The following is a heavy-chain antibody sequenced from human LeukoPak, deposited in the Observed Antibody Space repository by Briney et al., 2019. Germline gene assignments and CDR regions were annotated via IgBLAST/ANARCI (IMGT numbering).Heavy chain of an antibody. CDR3: ARARRPWELLRFDY. CDR1: GGSISSSSYY. Sequence: SETLSLTCTVSGGSISSSSYYWGWIRQPPGKGLEWIGSIYYRGSTYYNPSLKSRVTISVDTSKNQFSLKLSSVTAADTAVYYCARARRPWELLRFDYWGQGTLVTVSS. V-gene: IGHV4-39*01. CDR2: IYYRGST. D-gene: IGHD1-26*01. J-gene: IGHJ4*02.